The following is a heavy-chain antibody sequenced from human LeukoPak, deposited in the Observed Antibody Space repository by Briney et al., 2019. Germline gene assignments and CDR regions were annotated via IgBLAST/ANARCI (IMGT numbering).Heavy chain of an antibody. CDR3: ASLYSVRGVINDY. CDR1: GGFISSGSYY. J-gene: IGHJ4*02. V-gene: IGHV4-31*03. D-gene: IGHD3-10*01. Sequence: SETLSLTCTVSGGFISSGSYYWSWIRQHPGKGLEWIGYIYYSGSTYFNPSLKSRVTISVDTSKDQFSLKLSSVTAADTAVYYCASLYSVRGVINDYWGQGTLVTVSS. CDR2: IYYSGST.